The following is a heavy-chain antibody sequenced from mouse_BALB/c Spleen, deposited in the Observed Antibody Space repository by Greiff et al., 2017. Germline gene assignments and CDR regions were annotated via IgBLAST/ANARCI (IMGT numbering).Heavy chain of an antibody. V-gene: IGHV5-9-4*01. CDR2: ISSGGGYT. J-gene: IGHJ3*01. CDR1: GFTFSSYA. CDR3: AREYYSYGGFAY. D-gene: IGHD2-12*01. Sequence: DVMLVESGGGLVKPGGSLKLSCAASGFTFSSYAMSWVRQSPEKRLEWVAEISSGGGYTYYPDTVTGRFTISRDNAKNTLYLEMSSLRSEDTAMYFCAREYYSYGGFAYWGQGTLVTVSA.